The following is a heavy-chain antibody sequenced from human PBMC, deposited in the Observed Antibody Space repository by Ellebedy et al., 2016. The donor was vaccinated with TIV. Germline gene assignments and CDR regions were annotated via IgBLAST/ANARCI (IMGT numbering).Heavy chain of an antibody. D-gene: IGHD7-27*01. Sequence: GESLKISCAASGFTFSNYAMTWVRQAPGKGLEWVSAISGSGTNTHYTDSLRGRFTTSRDNSKNTLYLQIDSLRAEDTAVYYCAQTNWGSGGFYGMDVWGQGTTVTVSS. J-gene: IGHJ6*02. V-gene: IGHV3-23*01. CDR2: ISGSGTNT. CDR1: GFTFSNYA. CDR3: AQTNWGSGGFYGMDV.